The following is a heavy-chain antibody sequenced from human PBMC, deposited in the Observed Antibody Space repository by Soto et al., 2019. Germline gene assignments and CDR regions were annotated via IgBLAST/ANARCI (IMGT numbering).Heavy chain of an antibody. Sequence: QVQLQESGPGLVKPSQTLSLTCTVSGGSISSGGYYWSWIRQHPGKGLEWIGYIYYSGSTYYNPSLKSRVTIAVDTSKNQFSLKLSSVTAADTAVYYCARVRCSGGSCYFGYWGQGTLVTVSS. V-gene: IGHV4-31*03. J-gene: IGHJ4*02. CDR2: IYYSGST. D-gene: IGHD2-15*01. CDR1: GGSISSGGYY. CDR3: ARVRCSGGSCYFGY.